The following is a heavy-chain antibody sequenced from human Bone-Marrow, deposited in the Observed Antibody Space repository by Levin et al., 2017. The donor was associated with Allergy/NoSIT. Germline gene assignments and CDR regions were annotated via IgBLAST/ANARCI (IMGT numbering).Heavy chain of an antibody. Sequence: RASVKVSCKASGYTFITYYMHWVRQAPGQGLEWMGIINPSGGTSNYAQKFQGRVTMTWDTSTTTVYMELSSLRSEDTAVYYCARPMEQQRAFDAFDIWGQGTVVTVSS. CDR3: ARPMEQQRAFDAFDI. J-gene: IGHJ3*02. D-gene: IGHD6-13*01. CDR1: GYTFITYY. CDR2: INPSGGTS. V-gene: IGHV1-46*01.